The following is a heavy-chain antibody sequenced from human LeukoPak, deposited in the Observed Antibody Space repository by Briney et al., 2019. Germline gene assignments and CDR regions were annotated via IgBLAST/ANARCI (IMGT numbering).Heavy chain of an antibody. Sequence: GRSLRLSCVASGLAFSSYSMHWVRQAPGKGLEWVGVISYDGSDEYYTDSVKGRFTISRDNSKNTVYLQMNSLRADDTAVYYCARDFAPEWFDIHWGQGTLVTVS. J-gene: IGHJ4*02. CDR3: ARDFAPEWFDIH. CDR1: GLAFSSYS. D-gene: IGHD3-3*01. V-gene: IGHV3-30*04. CDR2: ISYDGSDE.